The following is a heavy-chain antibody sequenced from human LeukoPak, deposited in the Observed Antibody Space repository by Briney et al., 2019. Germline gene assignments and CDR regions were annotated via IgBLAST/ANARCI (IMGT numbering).Heavy chain of an antibody. CDR1: GYTFTGYY. Sequence: ASVKVSCKASGYTFTGYYMHWVRQAPGQGLEWMGWVNPNSGGTNYAQKLQGRVTMTRDTSISTAYMEVSSLRSDDTAVYYCARGGDIASRPFDYWGQGTLVTVSS. J-gene: IGHJ4*02. CDR3: ARGGDIASRPFDY. V-gene: IGHV1-2*02. CDR2: VNPNSGGT. D-gene: IGHD6-6*01.